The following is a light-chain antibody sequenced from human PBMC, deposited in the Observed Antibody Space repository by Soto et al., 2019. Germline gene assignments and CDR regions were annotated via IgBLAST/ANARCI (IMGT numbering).Light chain of an antibody. Sequence: EIVLTQSPGTLSLSPGERATLSCRASQTVTRSYLAWYQQKPGQAPRLLIYGASNRATGIPDRFSGSGSGTDFTLTISSLQPDDFATYYCQHYNSYSEAFGQGTKVDI. CDR2: GAS. CDR1: QTVTRSY. CDR3: QHYNSYSEA. J-gene: IGKJ1*01. V-gene: IGKV3-20*01.